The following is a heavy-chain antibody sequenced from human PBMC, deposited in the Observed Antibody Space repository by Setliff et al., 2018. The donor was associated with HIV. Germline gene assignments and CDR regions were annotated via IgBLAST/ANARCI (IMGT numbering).Heavy chain of an antibody. CDR1: GYNFTSYG. CDR2: IGPYNGDT. D-gene: IGHD3-3*01. Sequence: GASVKVSCKTSGYNFTSYGISWLRQAPGQGLEWMGWIGPYNGDTNYAQRLQGRVTVTTDTSTSTVYMELRSLRSDDTAIYYCARDHFFSNAFDIWGQGTMVTVSS. J-gene: IGHJ3*02. CDR3: ARDHFFSNAFDI. V-gene: IGHV1-18*01.